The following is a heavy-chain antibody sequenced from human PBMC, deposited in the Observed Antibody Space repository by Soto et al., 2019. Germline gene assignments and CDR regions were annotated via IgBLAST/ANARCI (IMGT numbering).Heavy chain of an antibody. J-gene: IGHJ4*02. Sequence: GPLRLSCAASGFTFSSYAMSWVRQAPGKGLEWVSAISGIGVSTYYADSVKGRFTISRDNSKNTLYLQMNSLRAEDTAVYYCAKDRDYYDSSGSLGYWGQGTLVTVSS. V-gene: IGHV3-23*01. CDR3: AKDRDYYDSSGSLGY. CDR1: GFTFSSYA. D-gene: IGHD3-22*01. CDR2: ISGIGVST.